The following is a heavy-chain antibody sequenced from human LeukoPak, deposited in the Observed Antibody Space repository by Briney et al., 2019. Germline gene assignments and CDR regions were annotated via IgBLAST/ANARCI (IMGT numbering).Heavy chain of an antibody. CDR1: GFTVSSNY. D-gene: IGHD2-15*01. J-gene: IGHJ4*02. V-gene: IGHV3-53*01. Sequence: PGGSLRLSCAASGFTVSSNYMSWVRQAPGKGLEWVSVIYSGGSTYYADSVKGRFTISRDNSKNTLYLQMNSLRAEDTAVYYCAKAVFFFGGGSCYFDYWGQGTLVTVSS. CDR2: IYSGGST. CDR3: AKAVFFFGGGSCYFDY.